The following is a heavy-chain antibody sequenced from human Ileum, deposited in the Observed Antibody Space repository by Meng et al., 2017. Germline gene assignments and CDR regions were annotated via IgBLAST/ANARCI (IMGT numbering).Heavy chain of an antibody. V-gene: IGHV3-7*01. J-gene: IGHJ5*02. CDR3: VRDGSTDWFDP. Sequence: GESLKISCVASGFSVSSFWMHWVRQAPGKGLEWLGSIRQDGGETNYMNSVKGRVTISRDNAKNSVYLQMNSLRVEDTAVYYCVRDGSTDWFDPWGQGLLVTFPS. CDR2: IRQDGGET. CDR1: GFSVSSFW. D-gene: IGHD1-7*01.